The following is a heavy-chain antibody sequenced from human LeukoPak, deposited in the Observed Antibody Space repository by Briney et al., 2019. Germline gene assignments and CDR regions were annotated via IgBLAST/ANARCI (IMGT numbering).Heavy chain of an antibody. CDR1: GFTFSNYG. CDR2: IRFDGSSK. Sequence: GGSLRLSCATSGFTFSNYGMHWVRQAPGKGLEWVAFIRFDGSSKYYADSVKGRFTISRDNSKNTLYLQMNSLRAEDTAVYHCAKGDYYDSSGYSFDYWGQGALVTVSS. D-gene: IGHD3-22*01. J-gene: IGHJ4*02. CDR3: AKGDYYDSSGYSFDY. V-gene: IGHV3-30*02.